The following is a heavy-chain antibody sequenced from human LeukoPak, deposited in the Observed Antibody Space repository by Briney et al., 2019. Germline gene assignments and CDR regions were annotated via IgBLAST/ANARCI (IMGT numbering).Heavy chain of an antibody. CDR2: INHSGST. V-gene: IGHV4-34*01. CDR3: ARHLQLYYYYGMDV. J-gene: IGHJ6*02. CDR1: GGSFSGYY. Sequence: SETLSLTCAVYGGSFSGYYWSWIRQPPGKGLEWIGEINHSGSTNYNPSLKSRVTISVDTSKNRFSLKLSSVTAADTAVYYCARHLQLYYYYGMDVWGQGTTVTVSS. D-gene: IGHD5-18*01.